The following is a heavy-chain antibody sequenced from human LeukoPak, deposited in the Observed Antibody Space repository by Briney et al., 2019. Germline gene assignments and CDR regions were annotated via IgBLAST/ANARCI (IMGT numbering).Heavy chain of an antibody. V-gene: IGHV6-1*01. CDR2: TYYRSKWSS. CDR3: ARDPYYGSGRTGYYGMDV. D-gene: IGHD3-10*01. Sequence: SQTLSLTCAISGDSFSGNGAAWNWIRQSPSRGLEWLGRTYYRSKWSSDFAVSVKGRITINPDTSKNQFSLQLNPVTPEDTAVYYCARDPYYGSGRTGYYGMDVWGQGTTVTVSS. CDR1: GDSFSGNGAA. J-gene: IGHJ6*02.